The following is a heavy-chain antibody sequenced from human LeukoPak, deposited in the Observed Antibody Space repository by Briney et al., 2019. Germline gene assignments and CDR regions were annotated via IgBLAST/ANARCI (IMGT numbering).Heavy chain of an antibody. J-gene: IGHJ4*02. CDR1: GGSISSYY. D-gene: IGHD6-6*01. V-gene: IGHV4-59*01. Sequence: PSETLSLTCTVSGGSISSYYWSWIRQPPGKGLEWIGYIYYSGSTNYNPSLKSRVTISVDTSKSPFSLKLSSVTAADTAVYYCARGAGSSSLFALPSYYFDYWGQGTLVTVSS. CDR3: ARGAGSSSLFALPSYYFDY. CDR2: IYYSGST.